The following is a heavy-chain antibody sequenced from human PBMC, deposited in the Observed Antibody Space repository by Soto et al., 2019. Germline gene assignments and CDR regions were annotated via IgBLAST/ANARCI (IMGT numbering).Heavy chain of an antibody. CDR3: ARGGGNDPFDS. CDR2: IGHLENT. D-gene: IGHD5-12*01. Sequence: QLRLQESGSGVVRTSETLSLTCTVSGGSITHGCFSWSWIRQSPGKGLAWIGYIGHLENTYFHPTFKSRLTMSIDRSKNQFSLNLSSVTAADRAVYYCARGGGNDPFDSWGQGVLVSVSS. V-gene: IGHV4-30-2*06. CDR1: GGSITHGCFS. J-gene: IGHJ4*02.